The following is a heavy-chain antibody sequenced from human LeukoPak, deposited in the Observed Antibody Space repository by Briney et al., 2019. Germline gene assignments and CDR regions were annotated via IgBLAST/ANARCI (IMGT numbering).Heavy chain of an antibody. CDR3: PRVVGWELRGWFDP. Sequence: SVKVSCKASGGTFSSYAISWVRQAPGQGLEWMGGIIPIFDTANYAQKFQGRVTITADESTSTAYMELSSLRSEDTAVYYCPRVVGWELRGWFDPWGQGTLVTVSS. CDR2: IIPIFDTA. J-gene: IGHJ5*02. V-gene: IGHV1-69*13. CDR1: GGTFSSYA. D-gene: IGHD1-26*01.